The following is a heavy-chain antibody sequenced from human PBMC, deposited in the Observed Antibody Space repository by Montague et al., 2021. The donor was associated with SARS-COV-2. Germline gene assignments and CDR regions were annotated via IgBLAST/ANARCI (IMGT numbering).Heavy chain of an antibody. D-gene: IGHD5-18*01. CDR3: ARDTRIQLWFDRDYYYGMDV. CDR2: TYYRSKWYN. J-gene: IGHJ6*02. CDR1: GDSVSSNSAA. Sequence: CAISGDSVSSNSAAWNWIRPSPSRGLEWLGRTYYRSKWYNDYAVSVKSRITINPDTSKNQFSLQLNSVTPEDTAVYYCARDTRIQLWFDRDYYYGMDVWGQGTTVTVSS. V-gene: IGHV6-1*01.